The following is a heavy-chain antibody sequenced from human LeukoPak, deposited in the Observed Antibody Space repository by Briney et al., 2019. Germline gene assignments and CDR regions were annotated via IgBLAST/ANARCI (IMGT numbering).Heavy chain of an antibody. CDR1: GGSISSSSYY. Sequence: PSETLSLTCTVSGGSISSSSYYWGWIRQPPGKGLEWIGSIYLSGRTNYNPSLKSRVTISVDKSKNQVSLKLTSVTAADTAVYYCAGLSVISTYHWFAPWGQGTLVTVSS. CDR3: AGLSVISTYHWFAP. J-gene: IGHJ5*02. CDR2: IYLSGRT. V-gene: IGHV4-61*05. D-gene: IGHD2-21*01.